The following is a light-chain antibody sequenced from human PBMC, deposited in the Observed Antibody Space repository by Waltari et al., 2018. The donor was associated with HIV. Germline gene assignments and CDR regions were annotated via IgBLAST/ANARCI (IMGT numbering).Light chain of an antibody. CDR1: SSDVGSSNR. V-gene: IGLV2-18*01. CDR3: SLYTSSSTWV. Sequence: QSALTQPPSVSGSPGQSVTIPCTGTSSDVGSSNRVSWYQQPPGTAPKRMIYEVSNRPSGVPDRFSGSKSGNTASLTISGLQAEDEADYYCSLYTSSSTWVFGGGTKLTVL. CDR2: EVS. J-gene: IGLJ3*02.